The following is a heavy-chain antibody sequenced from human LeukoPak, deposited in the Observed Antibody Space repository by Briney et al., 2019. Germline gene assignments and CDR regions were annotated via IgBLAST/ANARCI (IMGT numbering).Heavy chain of an antibody. J-gene: IGHJ4*02. CDR2: ISSSGSSI. V-gene: IGHV3-48*03. CDR1: GFTFSSYE. D-gene: IGHD6-13*01. Sequence: PGGSLRLSCAASGFTFSSYEMNWVRQAPGKGLEWVSYISSSGSSIYYADSVKGRFTISRDNAKYSLYLQMNSLRAEDTAVYYCARPPAPITADRYQFDYWGQGTLVTVSS. CDR3: ARPPAPITADRYQFDY.